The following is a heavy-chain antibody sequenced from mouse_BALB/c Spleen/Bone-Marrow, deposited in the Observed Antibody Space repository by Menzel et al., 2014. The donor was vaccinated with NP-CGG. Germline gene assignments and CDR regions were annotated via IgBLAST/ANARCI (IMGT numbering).Heavy chain of an antibody. CDR3: ARPRDYYGYFDV. CDR2: INAGSSTK. CDR1: GFDFSRYW. J-gene: IGHJ1*01. V-gene: IGHV4-1*02. Sequence: EVMLVESGGGLVQPGGSLKLSCAASGFDFSRYWMSWVRQAPGKGLEWIGEINAGSSTKKYTPSLKDKFIISRDNAKNTLYLQMSKVRYEDTALYYCARPRDYYGYFDVWGAGTTVTVSS. D-gene: IGHD2-4*01.